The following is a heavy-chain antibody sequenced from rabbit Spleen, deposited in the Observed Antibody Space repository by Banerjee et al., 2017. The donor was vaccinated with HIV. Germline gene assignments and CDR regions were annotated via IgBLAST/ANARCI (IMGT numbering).Heavy chain of an antibody. CDR1: GFSFSSSDY. V-gene: IGHV1S40*01. CDR2: IAGSSSGFT. Sequence: QSLEESGGDLVKPGASLTLTCTASGFSFSSSDYMCWVRQAPGKGLEWISCIAGSSSGFTYSATWAKGRFTLSKTSSTTVTLQMTSLTAADTATYFCARGSATVTMVITGYYLGLWGPGTLVTVS. J-gene: IGHJ4*01. CDR3: ARGSATVTMVITGYYLGL. D-gene: IGHD2-1*01.